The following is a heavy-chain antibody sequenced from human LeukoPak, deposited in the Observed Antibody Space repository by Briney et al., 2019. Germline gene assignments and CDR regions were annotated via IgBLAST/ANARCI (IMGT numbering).Heavy chain of an antibody. D-gene: IGHD2-2*03. CDR1: GFTFSSYW. V-gene: IGHV3-74*01. CDR2: INSDGSTT. J-gene: IGHJ4*02. CDR3: ASPNFGYCGSTSCYLDY. Sequence: GGSLRLSCVASGFTFSSYWMHWVRQAPGKGLVWISRINSDGSTTTYADSVKGRFTISRDNAKNTLYLQMNSLRAEDTAVYYCASPNFGYCGSTSCYLDYWGQGTLVTVSS.